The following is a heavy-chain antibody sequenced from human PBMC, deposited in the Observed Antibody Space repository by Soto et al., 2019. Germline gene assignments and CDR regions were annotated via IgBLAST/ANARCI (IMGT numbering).Heavy chain of an antibody. CDR3: ASRTGSYNFDY. D-gene: IGHD1-26*01. CDR2: ISSSSSYI. J-gene: IGHJ4*02. CDR1: GFTFSTYD. V-gene: IGHV3-21*01. Sequence: EVQLVESGGGLVKPGASLRLSCAASGFTFSTYDMNWVRQAPGKGLEWVSSISSSSSYIYYADSVKGRFTISRDNAKNSLYLQMNSLRAEDTAVYYCASRTGSYNFDYWGQGTLVTVSS.